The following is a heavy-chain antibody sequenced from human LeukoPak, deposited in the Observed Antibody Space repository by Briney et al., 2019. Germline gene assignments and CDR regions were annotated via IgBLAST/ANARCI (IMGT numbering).Heavy chain of an antibody. D-gene: IGHD2-15*01. CDR3: ARIFRLGYCSGGSCPYYFDY. CDR2: IYYSGST. V-gene: IGHV4-30-4*08. Sequence: SQTLSLTCTVSGGSISSGDYYWSWIRQPPGKGLEWIGYIYYSGSTYYNPSLKSRVTISVDTSKNQFSLKLSSVTAADTAVCYCARIFRLGYCSGGSCPYYFDYWGQGTLVTVSS. CDR1: GGSISSGDYY. J-gene: IGHJ4*02.